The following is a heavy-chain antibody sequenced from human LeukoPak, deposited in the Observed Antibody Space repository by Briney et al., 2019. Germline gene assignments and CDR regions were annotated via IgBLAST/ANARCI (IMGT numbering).Heavy chain of an antibody. CDR3: ARDRVGRDYPRGEHYFDY. CDR1: GGSISSYY. D-gene: IGHD1-26*01. Sequence: SETLSLTCTVSGGSISSYYWSWIRQPPGKGLEWIGYIYYSGSTNYNPSLKSRVTISVDTSKNQFSLKLSSVTAADTAVYYCARDRVGRDYPRGEHYFDYWGQGTLVTVSS. CDR2: IYYSGST. V-gene: IGHV4-59*12. J-gene: IGHJ4*02.